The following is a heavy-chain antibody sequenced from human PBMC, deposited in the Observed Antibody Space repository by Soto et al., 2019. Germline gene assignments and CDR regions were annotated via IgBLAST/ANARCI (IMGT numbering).Heavy chain of an antibody. V-gene: IGHV5-51*01. J-gene: IGHJ3*01. CDR2: IHPGNSDT. Sequence: PVESLTSSCHDSGYSFTSYCIVWVRQMPGKGLEWMGIIHPGNSDTRYSPSFQGQVTISADKSVRTAYLQWSSLKSSDTSIYYCARRLDAFDVWGQGTMVTVSS. CDR3: ARRLDAFDV. CDR1: GYSFTSYC.